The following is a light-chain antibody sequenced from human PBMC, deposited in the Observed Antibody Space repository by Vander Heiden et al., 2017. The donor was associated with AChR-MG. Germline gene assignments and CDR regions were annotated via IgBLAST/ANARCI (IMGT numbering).Light chain of an antibody. CDR1: QSVGSY. CDR2: DAS. J-gene: IGKJ2*01. CDR3: QQRSNWLYT. Sequence: ESVLTQSLATLSLSPGERATLSGRASQSVGSYLAWYQQKPGQAPRLLIYDASNRATGIPARFSGSGSGTDFTLTISSLEPEDFAVYYCQQRSNWLYTFGQGTKLEIK. V-gene: IGKV3-11*01.